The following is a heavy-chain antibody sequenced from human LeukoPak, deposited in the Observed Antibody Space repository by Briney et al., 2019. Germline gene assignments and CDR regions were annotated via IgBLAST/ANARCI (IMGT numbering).Heavy chain of an antibody. J-gene: IGHJ4*02. D-gene: IGHD6-13*01. Sequence: GRSLRLSCEAAGFAFSSYSMHWVRQAPGKGLEWVAAIWPDGSNKYYANSAKGRFTISRDNSKNTLYLQMNSLRGDDTAIYYCARELAAWGQGTLVTVSS. CDR3: ARELAA. CDR1: GFAFSSYS. V-gene: IGHV3-33*01. CDR2: IWPDGSNK.